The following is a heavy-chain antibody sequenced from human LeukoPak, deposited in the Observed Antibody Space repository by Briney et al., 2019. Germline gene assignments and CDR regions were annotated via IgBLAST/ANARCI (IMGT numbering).Heavy chain of an antibody. Sequence: SVKVSCKASGGTFSIYAISWVRQAPGQGLEWMGGIIPIFGTANYAQKFQGRVTITADESTSTAYMELSSLRSEDTAVYYCARGGYYDSSGYYYGVYWGQGTLVTVSS. D-gene: IGHD3-22*01. CDR1: GGTFSIYA. CDR2: IIPIFGTA. V-gene: IGHV1-69*13. CDR3: ARGGYYDSSGYYYGVY. J-gene: IGHJ4*02.